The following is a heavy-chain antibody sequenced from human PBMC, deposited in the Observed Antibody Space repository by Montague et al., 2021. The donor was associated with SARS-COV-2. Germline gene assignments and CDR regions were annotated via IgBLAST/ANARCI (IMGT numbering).Heavy chain of an antibody. CDR2: TYYSGNVTT. Sequence: SETLSLTCSVSGGSINNYYWGWVRQSPGKGLEWIGYTYYSGNVTTSYNPSLKSRVSISVDTSENQFSLKLTSVTAADTAVYYCARRGGGEVFARFMYWYFDVWSRGSLVTVSS. D-gene: IGHD2-21*01. CDR3: ARRGGGEVFARFMYWYFDV. CDR1: GGSINNYY. V-gene: IGHV4-59*13. J-gene: IGHJ2*01.